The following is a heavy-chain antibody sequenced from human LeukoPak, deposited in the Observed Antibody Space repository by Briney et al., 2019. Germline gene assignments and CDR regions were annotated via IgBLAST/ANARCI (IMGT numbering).Heavy chain of an antibody. CDR3: ARGNVEDYYYYYYGMDV. V-gene: IGHV1-69*01. Sequence: SVKVSCKASGGTFSSYAISWVRQAPGQGLEWMGGIIPIFGTANYAQKSQGRVTITADESTSTAYMELSSLRSEDTAVYYCARGNVEDYYYYYYGMDVWGQGTTVTVSS. J-gene: IGHJ6*02. D-gene: IGHD3-16*01. CDR2: IIPIFGTA. CDR1: GGTFSSYA.